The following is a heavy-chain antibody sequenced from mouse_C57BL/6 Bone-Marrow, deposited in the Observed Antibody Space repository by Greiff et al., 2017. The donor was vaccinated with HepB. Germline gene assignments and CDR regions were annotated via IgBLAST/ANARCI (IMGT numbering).Heavy chain of an antibody. J-gene: IGHJ2*01. CDR3: ASGPPDY. V-gene: IGHV1-26*01. CDR1: GYTFTDYY. Sequence: VQLQQSGPELVKPGASVKISCKASGYTFTDYYMNWVKQSHGKSLEWIGDINPNNGGTSYNQKFKGKATLTVDKSSSTAYMELRSLTSEDSAVYYCASGPPDYWGQGTTLTVSS. CDR2: INPNNGGT.